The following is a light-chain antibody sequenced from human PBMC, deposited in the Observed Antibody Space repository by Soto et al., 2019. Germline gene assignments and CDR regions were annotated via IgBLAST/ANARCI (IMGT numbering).Light chain of an antibody. CDR1: QSVSNN. CDR2: GAS. J-gene: IGKJ4*01. CDR3: QQYSVWPLT. V-gene: IGKV3D-15*01. Sequence: TQCAPKLSLSPGERAALSCRASQSVSNNLAWYQQKPGQPPRLLIFGASTSATGIPARFSGIGSEAEFALTISTLQSEDFAVYYCQQYSVWPLTFGGGTKVDIK.